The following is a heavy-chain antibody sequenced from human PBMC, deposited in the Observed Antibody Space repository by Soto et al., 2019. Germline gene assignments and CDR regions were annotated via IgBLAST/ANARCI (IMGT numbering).Heavy chain of an antibody. Sequence: ETLSLTCAVYGGSFSRYYWSWIRQPLGKGLEWIGDINHTGSTNCNPSLKSRVTISIDTSKNQFSLNLTSVTATDTAVYYCARGVYPDVRGQGILVTVSS. V-gene: IGHV4-34*01. J-gene: IGHJ4*02. CDR1: GGSFSRYY. CDR2: INHTGST. D-gene: IGHD2-8*01. CDR3: ARGVYPDV.